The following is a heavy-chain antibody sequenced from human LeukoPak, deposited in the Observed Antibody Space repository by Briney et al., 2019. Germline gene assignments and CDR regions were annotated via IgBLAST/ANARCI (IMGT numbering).Heavy chain of an antibody. CDR3: ARTPYCSSTSCHLDAFDI. CDR1: GFTFSSYA. Sequence: GGSLRLSCAASGFTFSSYAMHWVRQAPGKGLEWVAVISYDGSNKYYADSVKGRFTISRDNSKNTLYLQMNSLKAEDTAVYYCARTPYCSSTSCHLDAFDIWGQGTMVTVSS. D-gene: IGHD2-2*01. J-gene: IGHJ3*02. CDR2: ISYDGSNK. V-gene: IGHV3-30*04.